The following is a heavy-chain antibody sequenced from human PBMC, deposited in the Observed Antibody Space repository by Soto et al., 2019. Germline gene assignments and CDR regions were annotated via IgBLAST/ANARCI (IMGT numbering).Heavy chain of an antibody. V-gene: IGHV3-33*01. CDR3: ASDDLFVDNGLDH. Sequence: QVQLVESGGGVVRPGTSLRLSCAATGFSFSAHGMHWVRQAPGKGLEWLAVINDGSEEGYADSVRGWFTISRDNAKNLLYLQMDNLRAEESNIYYCASDDLFVDNGLDHWGQGTLVTVSS. CDR1: GFSFSAHG. D-gene: IGHD1-1*01. CDR2: INDGSEE. J-gene: IGHJ4*02.